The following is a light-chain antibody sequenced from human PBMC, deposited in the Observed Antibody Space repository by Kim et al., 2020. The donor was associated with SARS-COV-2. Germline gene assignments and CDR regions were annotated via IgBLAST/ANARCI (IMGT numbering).Light chain of an antibody. Sequence: SYELTQPPSVSVSPGQTVTITCSGGELRDKYVSWYQQKPGQSPVLVVYKDSMRPSGIPERFSASNSGITATLTISGTQAMDEADYYCQAWESGTVFGGG. CDR2: KDS. J-gene: IGLJ2*01. CDR3: QAWESGTV. V-gene: IGLV3-1*01. CDR1: ELRDKY.